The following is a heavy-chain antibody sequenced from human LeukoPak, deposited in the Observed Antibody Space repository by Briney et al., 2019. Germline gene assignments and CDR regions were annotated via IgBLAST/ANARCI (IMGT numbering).Heavy chain of an antibody. D-gene: IGHD3-3*01. CDR3: ARFTIFGVGPDY. Sequence: PSETLSLTCAVSGYSISSGYYWGWIRQPPGKGLEWIGSIYHSGSTYYNPSLKSRVTTSVDTSKNHFSLKLSSVTAADTAVYFCARFTIFGVGPDYWGEGTLVTVSS. CDR2: IYHSGST. V-gene: IGHV4-38-2*01. J-gene: IGHJ4*02. CDR1: GYSISSGYY.